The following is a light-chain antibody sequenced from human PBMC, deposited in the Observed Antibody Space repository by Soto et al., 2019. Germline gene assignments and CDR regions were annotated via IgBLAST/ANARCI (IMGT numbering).Light chain of an antibody. CDR3: SSYTTSSTHVV. V-gene: IGLV2-14*01. CDR1: SSDVGSYNY. J-gene: IGLJ2*01. CDR2: DVS. Sequence: QSVLTQPASVSGSPGQSITISCTGTSSDVGSYNYVSWYQQYPGKAPKLMIYDVSNWPSGVSYRFSGSKSGNTASLTISGLQAEDEADYYCSSYTTSSTHVVFGGGTKVTVL.